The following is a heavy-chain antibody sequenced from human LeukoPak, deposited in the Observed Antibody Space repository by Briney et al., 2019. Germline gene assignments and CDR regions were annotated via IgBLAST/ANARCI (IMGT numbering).Heavy chain of an antibody. CDR2: ISWNSGSI. Sequence: PGRSLRLSCAASGFTFDDYAMHWVRQAPGKGLEWVSGISWNSGSIGYADSVKGRFTISRDNAKNPLYLQMNSLRAEDTALYYCAKDRGIEYSSGWFGYWGQGTLVTVSS. CDR3: AKDRGIEYSSGWFGY. D-gene: IGHD6-19*01. V-gene: IGHV3-9*01. CDR1: GFTFDDYA. J-gene: IGHJ5*01.